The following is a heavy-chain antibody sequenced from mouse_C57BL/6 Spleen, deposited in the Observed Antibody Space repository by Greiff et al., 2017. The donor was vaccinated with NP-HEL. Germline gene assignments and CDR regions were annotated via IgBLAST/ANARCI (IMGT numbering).Heavy chain of an antibody. V-gene: IGHV1-69*01. CDR1: GYTFTSYW. CDR3: ARNIYLDY. D-gene: IGHD5-2*01. CDR2: IDPSDSYT. J-gene: IGHJ2*01. Sequence: QVQLQQPGAELVMPGASVKLSCKASGYTFTSYWMHWVKQRPGQGLEWIGEIDPSDSYTNYNQKFKGKSTLTVDKSSSTAYMQLSSLTSEDSAVYYCARNIYLDYWGQGTTLTVSS.